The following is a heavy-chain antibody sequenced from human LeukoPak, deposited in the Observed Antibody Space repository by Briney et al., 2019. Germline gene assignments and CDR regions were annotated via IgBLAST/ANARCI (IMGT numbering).Heavy chain of an antibody. CDR1: GFSFSNAW. V-gene: IGHV3-15*01. Sequence: GGSLRLSCATSGFSFSNAWMNWVRQTPGKGLEWLGRIKSISYGGTIDYAAPVKGRFTISRDDSKNTLYLQMDSLETEDTAIYYCTRTWPGNTCFNFWGQGTLVTVSS. CDR2: IKSISYGGTI. CDR3: TRTWPGNTCFNF. D-gene: IGHD1-7*01. J-gene: IGHJ4*02.